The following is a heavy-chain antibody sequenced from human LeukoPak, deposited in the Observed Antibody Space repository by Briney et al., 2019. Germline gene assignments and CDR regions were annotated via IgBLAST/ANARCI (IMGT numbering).Heavy chain of an antibody. V-gene: IGHV3-21*01. Sequence: GGSLRLSCAASGFTFSSYSMHWVRQAPGKGLEWVSSISSSSSYIYYADSVKGRFTISRDNAKISLYLQMNGLRAEDTAVYYWARDARGRGAYWGEGSLVTVSS. CDR3: ARDARGRGAY. CDR1: GFTFSSYS. CDR2: ISSSSSYI. J-gene: IGHJ4*02. D-gene: IGHD2-15*01.